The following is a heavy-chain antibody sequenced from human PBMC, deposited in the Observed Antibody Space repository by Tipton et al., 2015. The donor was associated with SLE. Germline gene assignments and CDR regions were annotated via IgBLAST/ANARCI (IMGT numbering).Heavy chain of an antibody. CDR2: MGTNDRSI. D-gene: IGHD3-9*01. V-gene: IGHV3-21*04. CDR3: AKDILRYYDILSGSFFDS. Sequence: SLRLSCAASGFMINSFTVNWVRQAPGKGLEWVSSMGTNDRSIHYADSVKGRFTISRDNAKNSLFLQMNSLRAEDTALYYCAKDILRYYDILSGSFFDSWGQGTLVTVSS. J-gene: IGHJ4*02. CDR1: GFMINSFT.